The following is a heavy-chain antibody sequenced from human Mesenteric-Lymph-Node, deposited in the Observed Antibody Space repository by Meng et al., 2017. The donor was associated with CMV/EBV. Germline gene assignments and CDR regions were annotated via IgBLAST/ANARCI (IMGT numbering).Heavy chain of an antibody. CDR1: RTTFSDYE. J-gene: IGHJ6*02. D-gene: IGHD2-21*01. CDR2: ISTSGANI. Sequence: GESLKISCAASRTTFSDYEMNWVRLPPGKGLEWLSYISTSGANIYYPDSVKGRFTTSRDNAKNSLFLQMHSLRAEDTGVYYCARDLDSIAYYCAHDYGMDVWGRGTTVTVSS. CDR3: ARDLDSIAYYCAHDYGMDV. V-gene: IGHV3-48*03.